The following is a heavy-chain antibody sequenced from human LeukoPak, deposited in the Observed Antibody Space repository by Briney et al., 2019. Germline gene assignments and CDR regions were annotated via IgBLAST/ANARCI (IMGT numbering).Heavy chain of an antibody. V-gene: IGHV3-9*03. CDR3: TRSTGWYNYFDY. CDR2: ISWNSGSV. CDR1: GFTFDNYA. J-gene: IGHJ4*02. D-gene: IGHD6-19*01. Sequence: GGSLRLSCAASGFTFDNYAMHWVRQAPGKGLEWVSGISWNSGSVAYADSVKGRFTISRDNAKNSLYLQMNSLRAEDMAFYYCTRSTGWYNYFDYWGQGTLVTVTS.